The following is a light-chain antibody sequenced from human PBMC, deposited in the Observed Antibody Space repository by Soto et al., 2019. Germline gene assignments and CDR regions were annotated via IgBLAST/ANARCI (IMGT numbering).Light chain of an antibody. CDR1: QTISSW. V-gene: IGKV1-5*03. Sequence: DIQMTQSPSTLSGSVGDRVTITCRASQTISSWLAWYQQKPGKAPKLLIYKASTLKSGVPSRFSGSGSRTELTLTISSLQPDDFATYYCQHYNSYAEEFGQGTKVELK. CDR2: KAS. J-gene: IGKJ1*01. CDR3: QHYNSYAEE.